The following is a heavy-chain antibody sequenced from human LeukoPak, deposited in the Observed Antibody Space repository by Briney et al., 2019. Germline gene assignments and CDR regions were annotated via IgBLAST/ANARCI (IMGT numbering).Heavy chain of an antibody. CDR3: ARGISGSGYAGLDY. CDR1: GYTFTSYG. J-gene: IGHJ4*02. D-gene: IGHD5-12*01. V-gene: IGHV1-18*01. CDR2: ISAYNGNT. Sequence: ASVKASCKASGYTFTSYGISWVRQAPGQGLEWMGWISAYNGNTNYAQKLQGRVTMTTDTSTSTAYMELRSLRSDDTAVYYCARGISGSGYAGLDYWGQGTLVTVSS.